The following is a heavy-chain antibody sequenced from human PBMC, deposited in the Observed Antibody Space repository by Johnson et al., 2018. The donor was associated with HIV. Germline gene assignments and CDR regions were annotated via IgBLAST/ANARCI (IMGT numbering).Heavy chain of an antibody. J-gene: IGHJ3*02. CDR1: GFTFSSYW. CDR2: IKQDGSEK. D-gene: IGHD3-9*01. Sequence: VQLVESGGGLVQPGGSLRLSCAASGFTFSSYWMSWVRQAPGKGLEWVANIKQDGSEKYYVDSVKGRFTISRDNAKNSLYLKRNSLRDEDTAVYYCAREGGSDILTGGDAFDIWGQGTMVTVSS. CDR3: AREGGSDILTGGDAFDI. V-gene: IGHV3-7*05.